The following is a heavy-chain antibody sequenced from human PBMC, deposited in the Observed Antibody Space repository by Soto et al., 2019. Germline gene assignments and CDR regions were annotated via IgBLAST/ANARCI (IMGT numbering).Heavy chain of an antibody. CDR1: GFNFSEYS. V-gene: IGHV3-21*01. D-gene: IGHD4-17*01. CDR3: ATIDYGAFPR. J-gene: IGHJ4*02. CDR2: ISSRSSYR. Sequence: EVQLVESGGGLVKPGGSLRLSCAASGFNFSEYSMNWVRQAPGKGLEWVSSISSRSSYRYYTDSMKGRFTISRDNAKNALFLQINSLRGEDTALYYCATIDYGAFPRWGQGTLVTVSS.